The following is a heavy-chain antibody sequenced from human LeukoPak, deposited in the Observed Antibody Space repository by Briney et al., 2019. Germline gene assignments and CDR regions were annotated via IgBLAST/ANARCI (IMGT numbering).Heavy chain of an antibody. D-gene: IGHD3-22*01. V-gene: IGHV3-30-3*01. CDR1: GFTFSSYA. Sequence: GGSLRLSCAASGFTFSSYAMHWVRQAPGKGLEWVAVISYDGSNKYYADSVKGRFTISRDNSKNTLYLQMNSLRAEDTAVYYCASYYYDSSGYFDCWGQGTLVTVSS. CDR3: ASYYYDSSGYFDC. J-gene: IGHJ4*02. CDR2: ISYDGSNK.